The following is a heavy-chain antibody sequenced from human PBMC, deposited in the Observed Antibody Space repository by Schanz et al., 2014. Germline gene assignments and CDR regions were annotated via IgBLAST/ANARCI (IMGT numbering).Heavy chain of an antibody. V-gene: IGHV1-46*01. CDR3: ARDVSAYVGNYFDY. CDR1: GYTFTSDS. CDR2: INPSGGST. D-gene: IGHD5-12*01. J-gene: IGHJ4*02. Sequence: QVQLVQSGAEVKKPGASVKVSCKASGYTFTSDSMHWVRQAPGQGLEWMGMINPSGGSTTYAQKFQGRVTMTTDTSTSTSYMELTSLRVDDTAVYYCARDVSAYVGNYFDYWGQGTLXTGSS.